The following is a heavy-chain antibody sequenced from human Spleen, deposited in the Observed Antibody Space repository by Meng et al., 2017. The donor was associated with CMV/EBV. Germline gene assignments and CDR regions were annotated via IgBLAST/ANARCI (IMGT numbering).Heavy chain of an antibody. CDR3: AKFPSLVGTTREVGY. CDR1: GFSFSSYA. CDR2: IRGSGGST. Sequence: GESLKISCAASGFSFSSYAMNWVRQAPGKGLEWVSTIRGSGGSTYYAGSVKGRFTISRDNSKNTLYLQMNSLRAEDTAVYYCAKFPSLVGTTREVGYWGQGTLVTVSS. D-gene: IGHD1-26*01. V-gene: IGHV3-23*01. J-gene: IGHJ4*02.